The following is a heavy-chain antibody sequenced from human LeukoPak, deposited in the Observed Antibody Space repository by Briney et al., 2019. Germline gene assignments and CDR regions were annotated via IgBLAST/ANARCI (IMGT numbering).Heavy chain of an antibody. D-gene: IGHD5-18*01. CDR3: AKDRRYSYSFDY. CDR2: ITGSASGT. CDR1: GFIFSGFA. J-gene: IGHJ4*02. V-gene: IGHV3-23*01. Sequence: GGSLRLSCAASGFIFSGFAMSWVRQAPGKGLEWVSTITGSASGTYYADSVKGRFTISRDNSKNTLYLQMNSLRAEDTAVYYCAKDRRYSYSFDYWGQGTLVTVSS.